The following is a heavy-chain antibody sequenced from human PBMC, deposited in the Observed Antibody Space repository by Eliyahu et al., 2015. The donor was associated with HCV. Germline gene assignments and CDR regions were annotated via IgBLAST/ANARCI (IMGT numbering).Heavy chain of an antibody. CDR3: ARLLLRFCRTTFCPNRPDI. CDR2: ISSSGSTM. V-gene: IGHV3-48*03. Sequence: EVQLLDSGGGLVQPGGSLRLSCSASGXTXGGFDXXWVRQAPGXGLEWISYISSSGSTMYYADSVRGRFTVSRDNAKMSLSLQMNSLRAEDTAIYYCARLLLRFCRTTFCPNRPDIWGQGAQVTVSS. D-gene: IGHD2-2*01. CDR1: GXTXGGFD. J-gene: IGHJ4*02.